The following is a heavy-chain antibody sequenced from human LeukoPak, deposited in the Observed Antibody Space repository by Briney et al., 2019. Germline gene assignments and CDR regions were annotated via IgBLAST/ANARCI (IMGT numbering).Heavy chain of an antibody. J-gene: IGHJ4*02. V-gene: IGHV3-20*04. D-gene: IGHD6-19*01. Sequence: GGSLRLSCAASGFSFDDYGMTWVRQVRGKGLEGVAGINWNGGSTGCADSVKGRFTISRGNAKNSLYLQMNSLRAEDTALYYCARDWSGYSSGWSPLGHWGQGTLVTVSS. CDR2: INWNGGST. CDR3: ARDWSGYSSGWSPLGH. CDR1: GFSFDDYG.